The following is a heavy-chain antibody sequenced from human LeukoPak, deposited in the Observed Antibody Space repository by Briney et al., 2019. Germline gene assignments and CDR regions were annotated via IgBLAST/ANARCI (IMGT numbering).Heavy chain of an antibody. CDR3: ARGYGSGSYWVGFDY. Sequence: GASLRLSCAASGFTFTEYEMNRVRQAPGKGLEWVSYITNSGVTIYYADSVRGRFTISRDNAKSSLYLQMDSLRAEDTAVYYCARGYGSGSYWVGFDYWGQGTLVTVSS. V-gene: IGHV3-48*03. CDR1: GFTFTEYE. D-gene: IGHD3-10*01. CDR2: ITNSGVTI. J-gene: IGHJ4*02.